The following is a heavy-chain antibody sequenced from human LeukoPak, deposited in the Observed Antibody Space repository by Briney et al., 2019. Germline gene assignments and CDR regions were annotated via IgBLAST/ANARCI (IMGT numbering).Heavy chain of an antibody. CDR2: IIPIFGTA. J-gene: IGHJ6*03. D-gene: IGHD1-1*01. CDR1: GGTFSSYA. V-gene: IGHV1-69*05. CDR3: ATEGGTTGTTNYYYYYMDV. Sequence: SVKVSCKASGGTFSSYAISWVRQAPGQGLEWMGGIIPIFGTANYAQKLQGRVTITTDESTSTAYMELSSLRSEDTAVYYCATEGGTTGTTNYYYYYMDVWGKGTTVTVSS.